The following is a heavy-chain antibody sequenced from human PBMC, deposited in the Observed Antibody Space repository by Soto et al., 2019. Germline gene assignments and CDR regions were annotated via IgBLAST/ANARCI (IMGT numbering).Heavy chain of an antibody. CDR1: GFTFSSYS. Sequence: GGSLILSCAASGFTFSSYSMNWVRQAPGKGLEWVSSISSSSSYIYYADSVKGRFTISRDNAKNSLYLQMNSLRAEDTAVYYCARGLRNYGSGSYYFLDWFDPWGQGTLVTVSS. V-gene: IGHV3-21*01. CDR2: ISSSSSYI. D-gene: IGHD3-10*01. CDR3: ARGLRNYGSGSYYFLDWFDP. J-gene: IGHJ5*02.